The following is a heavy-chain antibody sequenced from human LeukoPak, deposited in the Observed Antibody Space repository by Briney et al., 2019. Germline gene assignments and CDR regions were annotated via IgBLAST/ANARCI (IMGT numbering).Heavy chain of an antibody. J-gene: IGHJ4*02. CDR1: GFTFSSNA. CDR3: ARDRKGDY. CDR2: ISGSGAST. Sequence: GGSLRLSCAASGFTFSSNAMSWVRQAPGKGLEWVSSISGSGASTYYADSVKGRFTIYRDNSKNTLYLQMNSLRAEDTAVYYCARDRKGDYWGQGTLVTVSS. V-gene: IGHV3-23*01.